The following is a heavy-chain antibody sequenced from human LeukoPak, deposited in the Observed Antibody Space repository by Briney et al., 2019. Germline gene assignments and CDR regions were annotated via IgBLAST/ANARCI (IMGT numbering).Heavy chain of an antibody. Sequence: SVKVSCTASGGTFSSYAISWVRQAPGQGLEWMGRIIPILGIANYAQKFQGRVTITADKSTSTAYMELSRLRSEDTAVYYCARAQSRDGYNLDYWGQGTLVTVSS. J-gene: IGHJ4*02. V-gene: IGHV1-69*04. CDR3: ARAQSRDGYNLDY. CDR2: IIPILGIA. CDR1: GGTFSSYA. D-gene: IGHD5-24*01.